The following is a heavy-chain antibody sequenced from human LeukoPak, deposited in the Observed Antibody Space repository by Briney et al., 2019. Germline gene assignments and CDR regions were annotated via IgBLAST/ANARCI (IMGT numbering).Heavy chain of an antibody. CDR3: AASTYGSGAYVGFDS. D-gene: IGHD3-10*01. CDR1: GYTFTNYW. CDR2: MYPGDSDT. V-gene: IGHV5-51*01. Sequence: GESLKISCKASGYTFTNYWIGWVRQMPGKGLEWMGIMYPGDSDTRYTPSFQGQVTISADKSISTAYLQWSSLKASDTAMYYCAASTYGSGAYVGFDSWGQGTLVTVSS. J-gene: IGHJ4*02.